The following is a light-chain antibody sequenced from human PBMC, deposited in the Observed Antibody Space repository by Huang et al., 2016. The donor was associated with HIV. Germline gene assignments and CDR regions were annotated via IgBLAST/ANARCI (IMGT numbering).Light chain of an antibody. CDR2: HAS. V-gene: IGKV3-11*01. CDR1: QSVGSS. Sequence: EIVLTQSPATLSFSPGERAALSCRASQSVGSSLAWYQQKPGQAPRLLIYHASSRATGIPARFSGSGSGTDFTLTISSLEPEDFAVYYCQQRSNWPPLTFGGGTKVEIK. J-gene: IGKJ4*01. CDR3: QQRSNWPPLT.